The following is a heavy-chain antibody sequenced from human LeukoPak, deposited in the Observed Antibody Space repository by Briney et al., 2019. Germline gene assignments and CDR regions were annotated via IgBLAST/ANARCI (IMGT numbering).Heavy chain of an antibody. J-gene: IGHJ3*02. CDR1: GGTFSSYA. V-gene: IGHV1-69*13. D-gene: IGHD3-3*01. Sequence: ASVKVSCKASGGTFSSYAISWVRQALGQGLEWMGGIIPIFGTANYAQKFQGRVTITADESTSTAYMELSSLRSEDTAVYYCASHYDFWSGSSYRGAFDIWGQGTMVTVSS. CDR3: ASHYDFWSGSSYRGAFDI. CDR2: IIPIFGTA.